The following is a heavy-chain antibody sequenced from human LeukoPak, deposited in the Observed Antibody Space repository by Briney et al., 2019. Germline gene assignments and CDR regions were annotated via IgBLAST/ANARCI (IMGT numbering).Heavy chain of an antibody. CDR2: IKQDGSEK. CDR3: ARDRPDYGGNLDIDY. D-gene: IGHD4-23*01. V-gene: IGHV3-7*01. Sequence: GGSLRLSCAASGFTFSSYWMSWVRQAPGKGLEWVANIKQDGSEKYYVDSVKGRFTISRDNAKNSLYLQMNSLRAEDTAVYYCARDRPDYGGNLDIDYWGQGTLVTVSS. CDR1: GFTFSSYW. J-gene: IGHJ4*02.